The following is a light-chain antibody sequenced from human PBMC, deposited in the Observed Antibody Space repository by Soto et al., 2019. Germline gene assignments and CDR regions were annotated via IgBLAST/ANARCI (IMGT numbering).Light chain of an antibody. Sequence: DIQMNQSPSTLSASVGDRVTFTCRASQSISSWLAWYQQKPGKAPKLLIYKTSSLESGVPSRFSGSGSGTEFTLTISSLQPDEFATYYCQQYKTYPLAFGGGTRV. V-gene: IGKV1-5*03. CDR2: KTS. CDR3: QQYKTYPLA. CDR1: QSISSW. J-gene: IGKJ4*01.